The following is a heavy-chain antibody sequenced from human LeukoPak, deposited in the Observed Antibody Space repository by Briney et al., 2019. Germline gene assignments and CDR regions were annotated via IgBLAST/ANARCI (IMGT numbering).Heavy chain of an antibody. J-gene: IGHJ5*02. Sequence: SETLSLTCAVYGGSFSGYYWSWIRQPPGKGLEWIGEINHSGSTSYNPSLKSRVTISVDTSKNQFSLKLSPVTAADTAVYYCARGRGSGWYGIWFDPWGQGTLVTVSS. CDR1: GGSFSGYY. D-gene: IGHD6-19*01. V-gene: IGHV4-34*01. CDR3: ARGRGSGWYGIWFDP. CDR2: INHSGST.